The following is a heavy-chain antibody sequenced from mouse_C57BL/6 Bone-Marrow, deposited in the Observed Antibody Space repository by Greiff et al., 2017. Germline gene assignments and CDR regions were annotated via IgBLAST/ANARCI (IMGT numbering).Heavy chain of an antibody. CDR3: TRAYYGNYYYAMDY. CDR1: GYTFTDYE. Sequence: QVQLQQSGAELVRPGASVTLSCKASGYTFTDYEMHWVKQTPVHGLEWIGAIDPETGGTAYNQKVKGKAILTADKSSSTAYMELRSLTSEDSAVYYCTRAYYGNYYYAMDYWGQGTSVTVSS. CDR2: IDPETGGT. J-gene: IGHJ4*01. V-gene: IGHV1-15*01. D-gene: IGHD2-10*01.